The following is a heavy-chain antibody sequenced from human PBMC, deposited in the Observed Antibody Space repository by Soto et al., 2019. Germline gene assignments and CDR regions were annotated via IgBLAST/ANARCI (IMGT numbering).Heavy chain of an antibody. V-gene: IGHV3-30*18. CDR3: AKVIRADSTSSNFYYFSGLDV. Sequence: QVQLVESGGGAVQPGRSLRLSCAASGFTFRTYGMHWVRQPPGKGLEWLAGISNNGINKYYADSVKGRFTISRDNSRDTLFLQMNSLRGEDTAIFCCAKVIRADSTSSNFYYFSGLDVWGQGTTVTVS. D-gene: IGHD6-6*01. J-gene: IGHJ6*02. CDR1: GFTFRTYG. CDR2: ISNNGINK.